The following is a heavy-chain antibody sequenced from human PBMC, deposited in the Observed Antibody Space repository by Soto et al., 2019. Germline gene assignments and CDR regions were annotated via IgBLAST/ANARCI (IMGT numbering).Heavy chain of an antibody. Sequence: GGSLRLSCAASGFTFNNYAMNWVRQAPGMGLEWVATISNTGGGTYYADSVKGRFTISRDNSKNTLYLQMNSLRAEDTAVYYCAATSGYSSQGGAFDIWGQGTMVTVSS. J-gene: IGHJ3*02. CDR2: ISNTGGGT. V-gene: IGHV3-23*01. D-gene: IGHD6-13*01. CDR3: AATSGYSSQGGAFDI. CDR1: GFTFNNYA.